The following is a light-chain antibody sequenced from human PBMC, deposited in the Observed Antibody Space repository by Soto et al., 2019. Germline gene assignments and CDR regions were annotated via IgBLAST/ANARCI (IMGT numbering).Light chain of an antibody. V-gene: IGKV3-20*01. CDR1: QSVSSSY. CDR3: QQYGTSPFT. J-gene: IGKJ3*01. Sequence: EIVLTQSPGTLSLSPGERATLSCRASQSVSSSYLAWYQQKPGQAPRLLIYVASSRATGIPDRFSGGVSGTVFTLAISRLEPEDFSVYFCQQYGTSPFTFGPGTTVDIK. CDR2: VAS.